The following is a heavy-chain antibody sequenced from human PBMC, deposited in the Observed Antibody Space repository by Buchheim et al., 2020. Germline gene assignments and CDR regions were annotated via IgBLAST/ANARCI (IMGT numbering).Heavy chain of an antibody. J-gene: IGHJ5*02. CDR3: ARDRDRGTTYWFDP. Sequence: QVQLQESGPGLVKPSQTLSLTCTVFGGSISSDGYYWSWIRQHPGKGLEWIGYIHYSGSKYYNPSLKSRITLSIDTSKNQLSLKLSSVTAADTAVYYCARDRDRGTTYWFDPWGQGAL. CDR2: IHYSGSK. V-gene: IGHV4-31*03. CDR1: GGSISSDGYY. D-gene: IGHD2/OR15-2a*01.